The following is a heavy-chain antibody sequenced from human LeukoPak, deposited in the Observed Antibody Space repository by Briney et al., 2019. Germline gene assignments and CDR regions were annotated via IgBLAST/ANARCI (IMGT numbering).Heavy chain of an antibody. Sequence: PGGSLRLSCAASGFTFSSYGMHWVRQAPGKGLEWVSSISSSSSYIYYADSVKGRFTISRDNAKNSLYLQMNSLRAEDTAVYYCARVASDYDFWSGYFTGNFDYWGQGTLVTVSS. V-gene: IGHV3-21*01. D-gene: IGHD3-3*01. CDR1: GFTFSSYG. CDR3: ARVASDYDFWSGYFTGNFDY. CDR2: ISSSSSYI. J-gene: IGHJ4*02.